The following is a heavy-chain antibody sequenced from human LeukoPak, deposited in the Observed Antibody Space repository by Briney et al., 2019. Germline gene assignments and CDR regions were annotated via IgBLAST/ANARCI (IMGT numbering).Heavy chain of an antibody. Sequence: GRSLRLSCAASGFTFSSYGMHWVRQTPGKGLEWVAVISYDGSNKYYADSVKGRFTISRDNSKNTLYLQMNSLRAEDTAVYYCAKVVPDYWGQGTLVTVSS. D-gene: IGHD6-6*01. CDR3: AKVVPDY. V-gene: IGHV3-30*18. J-gene: IGHJ4*02. CDR1: GFTFSSYG. CDR2: ISYDGSNK.